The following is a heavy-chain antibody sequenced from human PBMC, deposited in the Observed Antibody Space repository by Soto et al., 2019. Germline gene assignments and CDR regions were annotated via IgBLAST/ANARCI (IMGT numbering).Heavy chain of an antibody. V-gene: IGHV1-18*01. CDR3: ARDQYEGAAALSEGMDV. J-gene: IGHJ6*02. D-gene: IGHD6-13*01. CDR2: ISAYNGNT. Sequence: QVQLVQSGAEVKKPGASVKVSCKASGYTFTSYGISWVRQAPGQGLEWMGWISAYNGNTNYAQKLQGRVTMTTDTSTSTAYMELRSLRADDTAVYYCARDQYEGAAALSEGMDVWGQGTTVTVSS. CDR1: GYTFTSYG.